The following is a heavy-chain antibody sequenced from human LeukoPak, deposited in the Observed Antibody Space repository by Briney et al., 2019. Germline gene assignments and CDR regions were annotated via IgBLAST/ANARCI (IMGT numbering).Heavy chain of an antibody. CDR2: IWHSGGN. D-gene: IGHD4-17*01. V-gene: IGHV4-38-2*02. CDR3: ARDPSSTGYY. J-gene: IGHJ4*02. CDR1: GYSISTGYY. Sequence: SETLSLTCAVSGYSISTGYYWGWIRQPPGKGLEWIGNIWHSGGNYYNPSLKSRVTISLDPSKNQFSLRLTSVTAADTAVYYCARDPSSTGYYWGQGILVIVSS.